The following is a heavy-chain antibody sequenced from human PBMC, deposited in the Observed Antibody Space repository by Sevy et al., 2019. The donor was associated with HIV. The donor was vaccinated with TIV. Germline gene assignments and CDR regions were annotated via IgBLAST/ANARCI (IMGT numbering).Heavy chain of an antibody. V-gene: IGHV1-3*01. J-gene: IGHJ6*02. CDR2: INAGNGNT. Sequence: ASVKVSCKASGYTFTSYAMHWVRQAPGQRLEWMGWINAGNGNTKYSQKFQGRVTITRDTSASTAYMELSSLRSEDTAVYYCARLYYDFWSGYGDYYYGMDVWGQGTTVTVSS. CDR3: ARLYYDFWSGYGDYYYGMDV. D-gene: IGHD3-3*01. CDR1: GYTFTSYA.